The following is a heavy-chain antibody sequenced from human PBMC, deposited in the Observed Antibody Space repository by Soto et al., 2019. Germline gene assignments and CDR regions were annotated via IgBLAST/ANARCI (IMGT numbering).Heavy chain of an antibody. CDR3: ATFGSRSGDGGVIVY. J-gene: IGHJ4*02. CDR1: GYTLTELS. Sequence: QVQLVQSGAEVKKPGASVKVSCKVSGYTLTELSMHWVRQTPGKGLEWMGGFDPEGGETIYAQKFQGRVTMTEDTYXYTAYMELSSLRSEDTAVYYCATFGSRSGDGGVIVYWGQGTLVTVSS. D-gene: IGHD3-16*01. CDR2: FDPEGGET. V-gene: IGHV1-24*01.